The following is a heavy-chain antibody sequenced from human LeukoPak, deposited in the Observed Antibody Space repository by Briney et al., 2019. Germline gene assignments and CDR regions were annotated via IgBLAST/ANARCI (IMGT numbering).Heavy chain of an antibody. CDR3: ARVREWEEISGAIPDYFDY. CDR2: IKPKSGAT. D-gene: IGHD3-3*01. Sequence: ASVKVSCKASGYTFTGHYMNWVRQAPEQGLEWMGWIKPKSGATTYAQKFQGRVTMTRETSINPDYLELSSLTSDDTAIYYCARVREWEEISGAIPDYFDYWGQGTLVTVSS. V-gene: IGHV1-2*02. CDR1: GYTFTGHY. J-gene: IGHJ4*02.